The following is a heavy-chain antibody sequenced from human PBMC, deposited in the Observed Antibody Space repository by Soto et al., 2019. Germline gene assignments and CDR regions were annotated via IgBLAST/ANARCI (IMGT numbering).Heavy chain of an antibody. CDR2: FDPEDGET. V-gene: IGHV1-24*01. J-gene: IGHJ4*02. CDR1: GYTLTELS. CDR3: ATRQVVRIAARWETKWYYFDY. D-gene: IGHD6-6*01. Sequence: GASVKVSCKVSGYTLTELSMHWVRQAPGKGLEWMGGFDPEDGETIYAQKFQGRVTMTEDTSTDTAYMELSSLRSEDTAVYYCATRQVVRIAARWETKWYYFDYWGQGTLVTVSS.